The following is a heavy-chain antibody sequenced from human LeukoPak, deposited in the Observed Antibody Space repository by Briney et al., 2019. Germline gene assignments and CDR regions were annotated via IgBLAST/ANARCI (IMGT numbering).Heavy chain of an antibody. CDR1: GFTFSSDW. CDR3: ARGPT. CDR2: IKQDGSEK. V-gene: IGHV3-7*01. J-gene: IGHJ5*02. Sequence: GGSLRLSCVASGFTFSSDWMSWVRQAPGKGLEWVANIKQDGSEKYYVDSVKGRFTISRDNAKNSLYLQMNSLRVEDTAVYYCARGPTWGQGRLVTVSS.